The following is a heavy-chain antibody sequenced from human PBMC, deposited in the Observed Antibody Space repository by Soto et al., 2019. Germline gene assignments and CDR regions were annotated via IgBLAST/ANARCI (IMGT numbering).Heavy chain of an antibody. J-gene: IGHJ4*02. V-gene: IGHV2-5*02. CDR2: IYWDDDK. CDR1: GFSLSTSGVG. D-gene: IGHD6-13*01. Sequence: QITLKESGPTLVKPTQTLTLTCTFSGFSLSTSGVGVGWIRQPPGKALEWLALIYWDDDKRYSPSLKSRLTSTXXTXQXXLVLTMTNMDPVDTATYYCAHSLAIAAAPGGYFDYWGQGTLVTVSS. CDR3: AHSLAIAAAPGGYFDY.